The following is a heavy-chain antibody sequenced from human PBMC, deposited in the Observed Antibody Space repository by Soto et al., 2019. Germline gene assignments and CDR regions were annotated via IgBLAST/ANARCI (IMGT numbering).Heavy chain of an antibody. CDR1: VFTFSDYE. J-gene: IGHJ4*02. D-gene: IGHD3-16*02. V-gene: IGHV3-48*03. CDR3: ARVIDFVWGSFRPRDY. CDR2: IISIGATI. Sequence: EVHLVESGGGLVQPGGSLILSCAASVFTFSDYEMNWVRQAPGKGLEWVSSIISIGATIYYADSVKGRFTISRDNAKHSLYLQMNSLRAEETAVYYCARVIDFVWGSFRPRDYWGQGT.